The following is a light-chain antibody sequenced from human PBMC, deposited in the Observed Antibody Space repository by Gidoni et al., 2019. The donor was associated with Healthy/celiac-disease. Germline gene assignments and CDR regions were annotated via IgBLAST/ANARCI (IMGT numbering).Light chain of an antibody. V-gene: IGLV2-23*01. CDR1: SSDVGSYNL. CDR3: CSYAGSSTYV. J-gene: IGLJ1*01. Sequence: QSALTQPASLSGSPGQSITISCTGTSSDVGSYNLVSWYQQHPGKAPKLMIDEGSKRPSGVSNRCSGSKSGNTASLTISGRQAEDEADYYCCSYAGSSTYVFGTGTKVTVL. CDR2: EGS.